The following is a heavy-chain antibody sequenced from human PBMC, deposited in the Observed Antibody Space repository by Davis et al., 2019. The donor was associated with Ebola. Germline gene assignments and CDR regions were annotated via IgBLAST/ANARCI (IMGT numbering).Heavy chain of an antibody. CDR1: AYTFTGYN. CDR3: AAPLPLRRGYSYGGIMDV. Sequence: SVKVSCKASAYTFTGYNMHWVRQAPGQGLEWMGRIIPILGIANYAQKFQGRVTITADKSTSTAYMELSSLRSEDTAVYYCAAPLPLRRGYSYGGIMDVWGKGTTVTVSS. CDR2: IIPILGIA. D-gene: IGHD5-18*01. V-gene: IGHV1-69*02. J-gene: IGHJ6*04.